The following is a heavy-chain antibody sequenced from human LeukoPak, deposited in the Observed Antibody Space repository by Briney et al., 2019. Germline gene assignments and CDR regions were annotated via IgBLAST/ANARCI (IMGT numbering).Heavy chain of an antibody. Sequence: GESLKIFCEGSEYSFTSYWISWVRQMPGKGLEWMGRIDPSDSYTNYSSSFQGHVTISADKSISTAYLQWSSLKASDTAMYYCARLKYYYDSSGLQFDYWGQGTLVTVSS. V-gene: IGHV5-10-1*01. CDR2: IDPSDSYT. CDR1: EYSFTSYW. CDR3: ARLKYYYDSSGLQFDY. J-gene: IGHJ4*02. D-gene: IGHD3-22*01.